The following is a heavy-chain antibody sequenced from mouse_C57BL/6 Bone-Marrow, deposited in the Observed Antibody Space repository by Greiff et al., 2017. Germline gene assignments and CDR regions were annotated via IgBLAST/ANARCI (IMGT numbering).Heavy chain of an antibody. D-gene: IGHD2-12*01. J-gene: IGHJ3*01. CDR2: IYPGDGDT. Sequence: QVQLQQSGPELVKPGASVKISCKASGYAFSSSWMNWVKQRPGKGLEWIGRIYPGDGDTNYNGKFKGKATLTADKSSSTAYMQLSSLTSEDSAVYFCARVGYDGVWFAYWGQGTLVTVSA. V-gene: IGHV1-82*01. CDR3: ARVGYDGVWFAY. CDR1: GYAFSSSW.